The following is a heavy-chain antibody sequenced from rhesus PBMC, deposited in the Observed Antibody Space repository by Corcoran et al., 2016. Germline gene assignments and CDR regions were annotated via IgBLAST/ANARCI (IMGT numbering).Heavy chain of an antibody. V-gene: IGHV4-147*01. Sequence: QVQLQESGPGLVKPSETLSLTCAVSGGSISSDHWSWIRQPPGKGLEWIGRIYATTGNTIYNPARTSRVTISTDTAKNRFSLKRNSVTAADTAVYYCARGAGDLVHRVEYWGQGVLVTVSS. J-gene: IGHJ4*01. CDR2: IYATTGNT. CDR1: GGSISSDH. CDR3: ARGAGDLVHRVEY. D-gene: IGHD3-9*01.